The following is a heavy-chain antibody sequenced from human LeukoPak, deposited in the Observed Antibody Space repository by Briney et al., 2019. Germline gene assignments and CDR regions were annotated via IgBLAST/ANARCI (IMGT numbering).Heavy chain of an antibody. CDR1: GGSISSYY. CDR3: ASDSSGYYRNDAFDI. Sequence: PSETLSLTCTVSGGSISSYYWSWIRQPPGKGLEWIGYIYYSGSTNYNPSLKSRVTISVDTSKNQFSLKLSSVTAADTAVYYCASDSSGYYRNDAFDICGQGTMVTVSS. CDR2: IYYSGST. J-gene: IGHJ3*02. V-gene: IGHV4-59*12. D-gene: IGHD3-22*01.